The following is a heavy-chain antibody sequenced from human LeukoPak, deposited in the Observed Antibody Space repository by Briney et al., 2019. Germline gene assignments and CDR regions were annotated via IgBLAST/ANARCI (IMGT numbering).Heavy chain of an antibody. CDR1: GYRFTSYW. CDR3: ARQMNEIAVAGAFDI. Sequence: GEPLKISSKASGYRFTSYWIGWLRQMPGKGLEWMGIIYPGDCHTRYSPSFQGHVTISADKSISTAYLQWSSLKAPDTDMYYCARQMNEIAVAGAFDIWGQGTMVTVSS. J-gene: IGHJ3*02. V-gene: IGHV5-51*01. D-gene: IGHD6-19*01. CDR2: IYPGDCHT.